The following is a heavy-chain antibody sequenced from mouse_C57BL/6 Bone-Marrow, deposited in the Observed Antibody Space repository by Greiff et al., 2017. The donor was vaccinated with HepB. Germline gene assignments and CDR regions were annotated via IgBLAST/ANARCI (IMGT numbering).Heavy chain of an antibody. CDR1: GYTFTSYG. D-gene: IGHD2-1*01. CDR3: AREDLLRGFAY. V-gene: IGHV1-81*01. Sequence: QVQLKQSGAELARPGASVKLSCKASGYTFTSYGISWVKQRTGQGLEWIGEIYPRSDNTYYNEKFKGKATLTADKSSSTAYMELRSLTSEDSAVYFCAREDLLRGFAYWGQGTLVTVSA. CDR2: IYPRSDNT. J-gene: IGHJ3*01.